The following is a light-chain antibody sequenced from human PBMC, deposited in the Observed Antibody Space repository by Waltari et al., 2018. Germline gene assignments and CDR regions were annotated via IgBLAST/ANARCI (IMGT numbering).Light chain of an antibody. V-gene: IGLV2-14*03. J-gene: IGLJ2*01. CDR1: SSDVGTYNY. CDR2: DVS. Sequence: QSALTQPASGSGSPGQSITISCTGTSSDVGTYNYVSWYQQHPGKAPKLMIYDVSNRPSGVSARFSGSKSGNTASLAISGLQAEDEADYYCNSYSSSSSLVLFGGGTKLTVV. CDR3: NSYSSSSSLVL.